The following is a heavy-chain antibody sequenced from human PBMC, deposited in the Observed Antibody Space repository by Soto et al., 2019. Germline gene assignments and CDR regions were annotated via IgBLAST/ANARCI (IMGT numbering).Heavy chain of an antibody. J-gene: IGHJ4*02. CDR2: ISYHGSHN. CDR3: AKDRTTIFGVVTYCVDN. D-gene: IGHD3-3*01. V-gene: IGHV3-30*18. Sequence: HVQLVESGGGVIQPGKSLRLSCAASGFTFSSYAMHWVRQAPGKGLEWVAFISYHGSHNYYADSVKGRFTISRDNSKSTLYLQMNSLRPEDTAVYFCAKDRTTIFGVVTYCVDNWGQGTLVTVSS. CDR1: GFTFSSYA.